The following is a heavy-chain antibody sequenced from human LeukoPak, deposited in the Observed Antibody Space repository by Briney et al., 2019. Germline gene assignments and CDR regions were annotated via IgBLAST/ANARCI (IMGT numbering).Heavy chain of an antibody. D-gene: IGHD7-27*01. CDR1: GFTFSSFW. CDR3: ARDMWGTFDY. Sequence: GGSLRLSCAASGFTFSSFWMHWGRQAPGKGLVWVSRISPDGSDTTYADSVKGRFTISRDNAKSTLYLQMSSLRAEDTAVYYCARDMWGTFDYWGQGALVTVSS. V-gene: IGHV3-74*01. CDR2: ISPDGSDT. J-gene: IGHJ4*02.